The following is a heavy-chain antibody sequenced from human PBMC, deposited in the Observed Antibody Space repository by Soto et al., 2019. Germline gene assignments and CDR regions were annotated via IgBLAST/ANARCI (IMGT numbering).Heavy chain of an antibody. CDR2: ISAYSGNT. CDR1: GYSFTSYG. V-gene: IGHV1-18*01. D-gene: IGHD1-26*01. J-gene: IGHJ6*03. CDR3: ARENGNYPYYMDV. Sequence: QVQLVQSGAEVKKPGASVKVSCKASGYSFTSYGFSWVRQAPGQGLAWMGWISAYSGNTNYAQNLQGRVTMTTDSSTSTAYMELMSLTSDDTAVYYCARENGNYPYYMDVWGKGTTVTVSS.